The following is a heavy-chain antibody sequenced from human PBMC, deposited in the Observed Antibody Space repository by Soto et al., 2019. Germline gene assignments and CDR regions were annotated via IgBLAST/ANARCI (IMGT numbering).Heavy chain of an antibody. D-gene: IGHD3-22*01. Sequence: GGSLRLSCAASGFTFSSYAMSWVRQAPGKGLEWVSAISGSGGSTYYADSVKGRFTISRDNSKNTLYLQMNSLRAEDTAIYYCAKAGYGGYYYLDYWGQGTLVTVSS. CDR1: GFTFSSYA. CDR2: ISGSGGST. CDR3: AKAGYGGYYYLDY. J-gene: IGHJ4*02. V-gene: IGHV3-23*01.